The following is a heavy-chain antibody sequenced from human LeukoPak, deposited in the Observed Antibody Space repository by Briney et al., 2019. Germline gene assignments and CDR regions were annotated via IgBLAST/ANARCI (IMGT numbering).Heavy chain of an antibody. CDR1: GYSFTSYW. J-gene: IGHJ4*02. CDR2: IYPGDSDT. CDR3: ARQVYCGGDCYLPDY. D-gene: IGHD2-21*02. V-gene: IGHV5-51*01. Sequence: GESLKISCKGSGYSFTSYWIGWVRQMPGKGLEWMGIIYPGDSDTRYSPSFQGQVTISADKSISTAYLQWSSPKASDTAMYYCARQVYCGGDCYLPDYWGQGTLVTVSS.